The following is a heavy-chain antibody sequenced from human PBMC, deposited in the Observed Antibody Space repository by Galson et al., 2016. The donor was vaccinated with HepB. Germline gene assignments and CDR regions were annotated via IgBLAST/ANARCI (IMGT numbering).Heavy chain of an antibody. CDR2: ISGSAGNT. D-gene: IGHD3-3*01. J-gene: IGHJ4*02. Sequence: SLRLSCAASGFTFSNNAMSWVRQAPGKGLEWVSLISGSAGNTYYADSVKGRFTISRDNSKNTLYLHMNSLRADDTAVYYFVKDETQGPRFLEWLLSFDYWGQGTLVTVSS. CDR3: VKDETQGPRFLEWLLSFDY. V-gene: IGHV3-23*01. CDR1: GFTFSNNA.